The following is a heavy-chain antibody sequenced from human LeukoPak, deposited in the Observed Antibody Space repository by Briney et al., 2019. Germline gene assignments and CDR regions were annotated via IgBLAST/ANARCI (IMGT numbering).Heavy chain of an antibody. V-gene: IGHV1-2*02. CDR3: ARETGYSSGLDY. CDR2: INPNSGGT. D-gene: IGHD6-19*01. Sequence: ASVKVSCKASGYTFTGYYMHWVRQAPGQGLEWVGWINPNSGGTNYAQKFQGRATMTRDTSISTAYMELSRLRSDDTAVYYCARETGYSSGLDYWGQGTLVTVSS. CDR1: GYTFTGYY. J-gene: IGHJ4*02.